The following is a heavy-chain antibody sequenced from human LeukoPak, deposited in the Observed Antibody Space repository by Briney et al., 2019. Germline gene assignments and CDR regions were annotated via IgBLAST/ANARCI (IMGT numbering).Heavy chain of an antibody. CDR1: GFTFSSYA. CDR2: ISGSGGST. Sequence: GSLRLSCAASGFTFSSYAMSWVRQAPGKGLEWVSAISGSGGSTYYADSVKGRFTISRDNSKNTVYLQMNSLRAEDTAVYYCAKPNVITLGGVISYFDYWGQGTLVTVSS. CDR3: AKPNVITLGGVISYFDY. V-gene: IGHV3-23*01. J-gene: IGHJ4*02. D-gene: IGHD3-16*02.